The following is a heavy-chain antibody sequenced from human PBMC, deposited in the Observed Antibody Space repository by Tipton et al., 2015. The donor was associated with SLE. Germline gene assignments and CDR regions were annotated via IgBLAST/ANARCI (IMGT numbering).Heavy chain of an antibody. CDR2: INPNSGGT. Sequence: QLVQSGAEVKKPGASVKVSCTASGYTFTSNGISWVRQAPGQGLERMGWINPNSGGTNYAQKFQGWVTMTRDTSISTAYMELSRLRSDDTAVYYCARGDTVFDYWGQGTLVTVSS. CDR1: GYTFTSNG. V-gene: IGHV1-2*04. CDR3: ARGDTVFDY. D-gene: IGHD3-16*01. J-gene: IGHJ4*02.